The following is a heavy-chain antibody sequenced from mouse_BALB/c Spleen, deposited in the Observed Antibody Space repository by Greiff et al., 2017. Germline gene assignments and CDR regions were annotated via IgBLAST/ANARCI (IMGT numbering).Heavy chain of an antibody. CDR1: GFTFSSFG. J-gene: IGHJ3*01. Sequence: EVQRVESGGGLVQPGGSRKLSCAASGFTFSSFGMHWVRQAPEKGLEWVAYISSGSSTIYYADTVKGRFTISRDNPKNTLFLQMTSLRSEDTAMYYCARYGYGNYGGFAYWGQGTLVTVSA. D-gene: IGHD2-1*01. CDR2: ISSGSSTI. CDR3: ARYGYGNYGGFAY. V-gene: IGHV5-17*02.